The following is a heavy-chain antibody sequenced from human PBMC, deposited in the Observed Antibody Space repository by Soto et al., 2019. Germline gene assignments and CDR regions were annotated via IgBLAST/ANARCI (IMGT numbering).Heavy chain of an antibody. Sequence: QVQLVQSGAEVKKPGSSVKVSCRASGGPFTSYAFAWVRQAPGQGLEWMGGIKPIYVIANYAQGFQDKVTITADEATRTSYLELSSLRSEDTAVYYCATSVRSRNEFWGQGTLVTVSS. CDR1: GGPFTSYA. D-gene: IGHD3-10*01. CDR3: ATSVRSRNEF. J-gene: IGHJ4*02. V-gene: IGHV1-69*01. CDR2: IKPIYVIA.